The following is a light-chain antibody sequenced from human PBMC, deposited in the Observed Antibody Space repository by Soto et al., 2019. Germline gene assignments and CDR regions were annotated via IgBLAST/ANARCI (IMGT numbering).Light chain of an antibody. CDR2: GAS. Sequence: EIVMTQSPATLSVSPGERATLSCRASQSVSTNLAWYQQKRGQAPRLLIYGASIRATGIPARFSGSGSGTEFTLTISSLQSEYFAVYYCQQYNNWPRTFGQGTKVEIK. V-gene: IGKV3-15*01. CDR1: QSVSTN. J-gene: IGKJ1*01. CDR3: QQYNNWPRT.